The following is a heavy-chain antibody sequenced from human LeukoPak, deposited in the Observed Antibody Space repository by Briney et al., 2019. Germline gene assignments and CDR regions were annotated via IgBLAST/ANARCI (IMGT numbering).Heavy chain of an antibody. J-gene: IGHJ4*02. CDR1: GFTSSSYA. CDR3: ARGFEYYYDSSGYYYYY. V-gene: IGHV3-30-3*01. Sequence: GRSLRLSCAASGFTSSSYAMHWVRQAPGKGLEWVAVISYDGSNKYYADSVKGRFTISRDNSKNTLYLQMNSLRAEDTAVYSCARGFEYYYDSSGYYYYYWGQGTLVTVSS. D-gene: IGHD3-22*01. CDR2: ISYDGSNK.